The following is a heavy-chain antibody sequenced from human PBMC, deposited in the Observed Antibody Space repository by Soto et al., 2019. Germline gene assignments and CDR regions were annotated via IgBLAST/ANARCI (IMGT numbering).Heavy chain of an antibody. CDR3: ARKVLGSTSRPDWWYFDL. CDR2: ISGGGDRT. J-gene: IGHJ2*01. D-gene: IGHD2-2*01. Sequence: EVQLLESGGGLVQPGGSLRLSCVGSGFTFINYAMNWVRQTPGKGLEWVSTISGGGDRTFDADTVKGRFTISRDNSKNTVNLQMNSLSADDTAVYYCARKVLGSTSRPDWWYFDLWGRGTLVTVSS. CDR1: GFTFINYA. V-gene: IGHV3-23*01.